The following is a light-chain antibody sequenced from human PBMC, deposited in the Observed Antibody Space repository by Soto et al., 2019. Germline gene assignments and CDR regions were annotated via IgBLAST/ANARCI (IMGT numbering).Light chain of an antibody. CDR3: MQALQTPLT. CDR2: LGS. Sequence: DIVMTQSPLSLPVTPGEPASISCRSSQSLLHSNGYNYLDWYLQKPGQSPQLLFCLGSNRASGVTDRFSGIGSGTDSTLNISSVEAEDVGVYYCMQALQTPLTFGGGTKVEIK. CDR1: QSLLHSNGYNY. J-gene: IGKJ4*01. V-gene: IGKV2-28*01.